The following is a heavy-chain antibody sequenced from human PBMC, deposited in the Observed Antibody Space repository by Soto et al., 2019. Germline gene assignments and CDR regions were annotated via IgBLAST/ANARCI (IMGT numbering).Heavy chain of an antibody. CDR1: GFTFSNAW. J-gene: IGHJ4*02. Sequence: EVQLVESGGGLVKPGGSLRLSCAASGFTFSNAWMSWVRQAPGKGLEWVGRIKSKTDGGTTDYAAPVKGRFTISRDDSKNTLYLKMNSLKNEDTAVYYCTTGVVDGVEGWDFDYWGQGTLVTVSS. V-gene: IGHV3-15*01. CDR2: IKSKTDGGTT. D-gene: IGHD3-3*01. CDR3: TTGVVDGVEGWDFDY.